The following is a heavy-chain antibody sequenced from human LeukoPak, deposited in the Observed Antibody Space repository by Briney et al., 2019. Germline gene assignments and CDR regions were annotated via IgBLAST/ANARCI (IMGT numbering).Heavy chain of an antibody. J-gene: IGHJ3*02. Sequence: GGSLRLSCAASGFAFSDSWMTWIRQAPGKGLEWVAFIKGDGSAKKYVDTVKGRFTISRDNAKNSLFLQMNSLRAEDTAVYYCARDRGWIQHDIWGQGTMVTVSS. D-gene: IGHD5-18*01. CDR2: IKGDGSAK. CDR3: ARDRGWIQHDI. CDR1: GFAFSDSW. V-gene: IGHV3-7*01.